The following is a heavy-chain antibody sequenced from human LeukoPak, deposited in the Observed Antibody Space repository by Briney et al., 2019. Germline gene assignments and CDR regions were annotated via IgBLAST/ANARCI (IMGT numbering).Heavy chain of an antibody. CDR1: GGSISSSSYY. J-gene: IGHJ4*02. D-gene: IGHD5-18*01. CDR2: IYYSGST. V-gene: IGHV4-39*07. Sequence: PSETLSLTCTVSGGSISSSSYYWGWIRQPPGKGLEWIGSIYYSGSTYYNPSLKSRVTISVDTSKNQFSLKLSSVTAADTAVYYCARSIQLWHNFDYWGQGTLVTVSS. CDR3: ARSIQLWHNFDY.